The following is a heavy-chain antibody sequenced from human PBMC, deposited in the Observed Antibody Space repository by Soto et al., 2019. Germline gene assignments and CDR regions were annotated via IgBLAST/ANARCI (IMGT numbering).Heavy chain of an antibody. CDR3: AREGYNWNYFDY. J-gene: IGHJ4*02. V-gene: IGHV3-30-3*01. D-gene: IGHD1-20*01. CDR1: GFTFSSYA. CDR2: ISYDGSNK. Sequence: GGSLRLSCAASGFTFSSYAMHWVRQAPGKGLEWVAVISYDGSNKYYAESVKGRFTISRDNSKNTLYLQMNSLRAEDTAVYYCAREGYNWNYFDYWGQGTLVTVSS.